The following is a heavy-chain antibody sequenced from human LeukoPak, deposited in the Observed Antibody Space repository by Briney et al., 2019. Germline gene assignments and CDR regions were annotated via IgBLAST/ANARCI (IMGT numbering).Heavy chain of an antibody. Sequence: GGCLRLSCAAAGFTFSSYAMSWVRQAPGEGLEWVSAIIGSVGSTYYADSVEGRFTISRDNSKNTLYLQMNSLRAEDTAVYYCAKENLWFGELLSSSNSHLDYWGQGTLVTVSS. CDR1: GFTFSSYA. CDR2: IIGSVGST. CDR3: AKENLWFGELLSSSNSHLDY. D-gene: IGHD3-10*01. J-gene: IGHJ4*02. V-gene: IGHV3-23*01.